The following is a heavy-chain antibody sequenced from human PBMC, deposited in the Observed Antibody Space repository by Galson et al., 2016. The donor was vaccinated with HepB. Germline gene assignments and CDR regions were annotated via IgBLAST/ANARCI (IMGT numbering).Heavy chain of an antibody. V-gene: IGHV1-24*01. CDR2: FDPEDGET. D-gene: IGHD1-26*01. Sequence: SVKVSCKVSGYTLTELSMHWVRQAPGKGLEWMGGFDPEDGETIYAQKFQGRVTMTEDTSTDTVYMELSSLRSEDTDVYYCATCDREADMWDLLTWGQGTLVTVSS. J-gene: IGHJ5*02. CDR1: GYTLTELS. CDR3: ATCDREADMWDLLT.